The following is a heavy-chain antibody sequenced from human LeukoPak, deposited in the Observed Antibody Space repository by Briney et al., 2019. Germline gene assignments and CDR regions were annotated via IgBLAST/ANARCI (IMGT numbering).Heavy chain of an antibody. CDR3: ARALGWDTAMVGIDY. J-gene: IGHJ4*02. CDR2: ISPSGGGT. CDR1: GFTFSSYG. D-gene: IGHD5-18*01. Sequence: GGSLRLSCAASGFTFSSYGMNWVRQAAGKGLEWISGISPSGGGTYYADFVKGRFTISRDDSKNTLYLQVNSLRAEDTAVYYCARALGWDTAMVGIDYWGQGTLVTVSS. V-gene: IGHV3-23*01.